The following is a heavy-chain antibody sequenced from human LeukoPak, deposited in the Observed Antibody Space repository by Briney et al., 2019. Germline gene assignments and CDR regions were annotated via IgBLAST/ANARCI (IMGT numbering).Heavy chain of an antibody. V-gene: IGHV3-7*01. CDR3: VRGGWELDY. D-gene: IGHD4-23*01. Sequence: GGSLRLSCAASGFTFRDFWMAWVRQAPGKGLEWVAHIKEDGTANDYVDSVKGRFTISKDDGRNSLYLQMNSLRVEDTAVYYCVRGGWELDYWGQGTLVTVSS. CDR2: IKEDGTAN. J-gene: IGHJ4*02. CDR1: GFTFRDFW.